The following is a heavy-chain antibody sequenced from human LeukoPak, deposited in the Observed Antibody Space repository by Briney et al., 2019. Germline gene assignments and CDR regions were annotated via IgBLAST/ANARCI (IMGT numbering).Heavy chain of an antibody. CDR1: GGTFNNNG. CDR3: VRSITIFGVVILLGY. CDR2: IIPIFGTA. Sequence: EASAKVSCKASGGTFNNNGFSWVRQAPGQELEWMGGIIPIFGTANYTQKFQGRVSITADESTSTAYMELSSLRSDDTAVYYCVRSITIFGVVILLGYWGQGTLVTVSS. D-gene: IGHD3-3*01. J-gene: IGHJ4*02. V-gene: IGHV1-69*13.